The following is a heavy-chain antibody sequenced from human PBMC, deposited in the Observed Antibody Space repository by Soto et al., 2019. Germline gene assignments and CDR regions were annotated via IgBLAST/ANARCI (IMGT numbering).Heavy chain of an antibody. CDR2: IYSKAGKM. J-gene: IGHJ4*02. V-gene: IGHV1-18*01. Sequence: QVHLLQSGAEVQKPGASVKVSCKTSGYTFNDFGITWVRQAPGLGLEWLGWIYSKAGKMNFAPKFQNRVIMTTDTSTSTVFMELTSLTFDGSALYFCARDIAFDIDYWGQGTLVTVS. CDR1: GYTFNDFG. CDR3: ARDIAFDIDY. D-gene: IGHD2-15*01.